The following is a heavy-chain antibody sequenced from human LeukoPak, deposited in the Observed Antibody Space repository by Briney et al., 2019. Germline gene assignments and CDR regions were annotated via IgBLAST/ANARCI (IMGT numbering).Heavy chain of an antibody. J-gene: IGHJ4*02. CDR3: ARALGFGYCSSTSCYIPPY. Sequence: PGGSLRLSCAASGFTFSSYEMNWVRQAPGKVLEWVSYISSSGSTIYYADSVKGRFTISRDNAKNSLYLQMNSLRAEDTAVYYCARALGFGYCSSTSCYIPPYWGQGTLVTVSS. V-gene: IGHV3-48*03. D-gene: IGHD2-2*02. CDR2: ISSSGSTI. CDR1: GFTFSSYE.